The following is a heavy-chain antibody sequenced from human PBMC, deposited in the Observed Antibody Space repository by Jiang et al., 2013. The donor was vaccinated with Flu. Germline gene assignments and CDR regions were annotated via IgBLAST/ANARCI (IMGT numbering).Heavy chain of an antibody. Sequence: SGAEVKKPGSSVKVSCKASGGTFSSYAISWVRQAPGQGLEWMGRIIPILGIANYAQKFQGRVTITADKSTSTAYMELSSLRSEDTAVYYCARDLTGDYLSPAPDAFDIWGQGTMVTVSS. J-gene: IGHJ3*02. CDR1: GGTFSSYA. V-gene: IGHV1-69*04. CDR3: ARDLTGDYLSPAPDAFDI. D-gene: IGHD7-27*01. CDR2: IIPILGIA.